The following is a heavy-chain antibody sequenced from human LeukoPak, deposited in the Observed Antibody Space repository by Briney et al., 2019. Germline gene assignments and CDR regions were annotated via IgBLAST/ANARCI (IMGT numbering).Heavy chain of an antibody. CDR2: ISAYNGNT. CDR3: ARGQGSGWYYYYYGMDV. V-gene: IGHV1-18*01. Sequence: ASVKVSCKASGYTFTSYGISWVRQAPGQGLEWMGWISAYNGNTNYAQKLQGRVTMTTDTSTSTAYMELRSLRSDDTAVYYCARGQGSGWYYYYYGMDVWGQGTTVTVSS. CDR1: GYTFTSYG. D-gene: IGHD6-19*01. J-gene: IGHJ6*02.